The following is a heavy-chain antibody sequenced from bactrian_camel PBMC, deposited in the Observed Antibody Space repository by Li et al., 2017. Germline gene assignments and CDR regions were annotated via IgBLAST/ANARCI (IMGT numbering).Heavy chain of an antibody. D-gene: IGHD6*01. CDR2: ISTNGVT. V-gene: IGHV3S53*01. J-gene: IGHJ4*01. CDR3: AEGRGSRGEHCYSLNY. CDR1: GSIYSDAC. Sequence: HVQLVESGGGLVQPGGSLRLSCAASGSIYSDACVGWLRQAPGKERELVSWISTNGVTTYADSVKGRFTISQDKAKNTVYLQMNNLQPEDTATYYCAEGRGSRGEHCYSLNYWGQGTQVTVS.